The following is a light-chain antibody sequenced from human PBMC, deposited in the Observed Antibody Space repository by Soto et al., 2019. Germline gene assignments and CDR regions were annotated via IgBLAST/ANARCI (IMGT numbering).Light chain of an antibody. Sequence: EIVLTQSPGTLSLSPGERATLSCRASQSVSSSYLAWYQQKPGQAPRLLIYGASSRATGIQDRFSGSGSGTEFTLTIRRLEPEDFAVYYCQQYGSSGTXGQGTKVDIK. CDR3: QQYGSSGT. CDR1: QSVSSSY. CDR2: GAS. J-gene: IGKJ1*01. V-gene: IGKV3-20*01.